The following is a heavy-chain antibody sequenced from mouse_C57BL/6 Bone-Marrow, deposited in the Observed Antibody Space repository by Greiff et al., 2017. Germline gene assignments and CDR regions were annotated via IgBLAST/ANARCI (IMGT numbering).Heavy chain of an antibody. CDR2: ISDGGSYT. CDR1: GFTFSSYA. CDR3: ANDGPYFDV. J-gene: IGHJ1*03. D-gene: IGHD2-3*01. V-gene: IGHV5-4*01. Sequence: EVQLQESGGGLVKPGGSLKLSCAASGFTFSSYAMSWVRQTPEKRLEWVATISDGGSYTYYPDNVKGRFTISRDNAKNNLYLQMSHLKSEDTAMYYCANDGPYFDVWGTGTTVTVSS.